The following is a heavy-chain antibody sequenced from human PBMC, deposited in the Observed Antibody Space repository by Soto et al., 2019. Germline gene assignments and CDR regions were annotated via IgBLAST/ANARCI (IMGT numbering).Heavy chain of an antibody. CDR1: GGTFSRYG. D-gene: IGHD1-26*01. J-gene: IGHJ4*02. CDR3: ASTYYQWEALHYFDL. V-gene: IGHV1-69*01. CDR2: IIPIFGTT. Sequence: QVQLVQSGAEVKKPGSSVTVSCTASGGTFSRYGFTWVRQAPGQGFQWMGGIIPIFGTTHYEQNFEGRLSITADESTSTVDMELSRLRSDDTAIYFFASTYYQWEALHYFDLSGQGTLVTVSS.